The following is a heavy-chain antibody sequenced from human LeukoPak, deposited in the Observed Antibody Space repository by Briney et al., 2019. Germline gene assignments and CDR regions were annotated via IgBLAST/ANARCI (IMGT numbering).Heavy chain of an antibody. CDR3: ARLGWELPFDY. V-gene: IGHV3-30-3*01. CDR2: ISYDGSNK. Sequence: GGSLRLSCAASGFTFSSYAMHWVRQAPGKGLEWVAVISYDGSNKYYADSVKGRFTISRDNSKNTLYLQMNSLRAEDTAVYYCARLGWELPFDYWGQGTLVTVSS. CDR1: GFTFSSYA. J-gene: IGHJ4*02. D-gene: IGHD1-26*01.